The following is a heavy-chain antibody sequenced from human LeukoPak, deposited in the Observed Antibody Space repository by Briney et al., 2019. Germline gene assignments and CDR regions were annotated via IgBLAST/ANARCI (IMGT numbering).Heavy chain of an antibody. Sequence: SETLSLTCTVSGASIRSGDYYWSWIRQPPGRGLEWIGYIYDSGSTYYNPSLKSRITISVDTSENRFSLKLSSVTATDTAVYYCARDCSGGSCYGAFDIWGQGTMVTVSS. CDR2: IYDSGST. J-gene: IGHJ3*02. V-gene: IGHV4-30-4*01. CDR1: GASIRSGDYY. CDR3: ARDCSGGSCYGAFDI. D-gene: IGHD2-15*01.